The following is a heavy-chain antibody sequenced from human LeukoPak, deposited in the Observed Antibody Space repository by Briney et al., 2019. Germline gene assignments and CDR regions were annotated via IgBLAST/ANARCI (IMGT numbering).Heavy chain of an antibody. CDR3: ATLGETSGWYPDH. CDR1: GFTFSSYA. D-gene: IGHD6-19*01. V-gene: IGHV3-73*01. J-gene: IGHJ4*02. CDR2: VRSKGYSYAT. Sequence: PGGSLRLSCAASGFTFSSYAMSWVRQAPGKGLEWLGRVRSKGYSYATAYGASVKDRFIISRDDSKSTAYLQMSSLKSEDTAVYYCATLGETSGWYPDHWGQGTLVTVSS.